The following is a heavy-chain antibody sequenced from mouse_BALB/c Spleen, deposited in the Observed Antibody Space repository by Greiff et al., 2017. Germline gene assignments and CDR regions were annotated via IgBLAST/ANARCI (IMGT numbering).Heavy chain of an antibody. V-gene: IGHV2-9*02. CDR1: GFSLTSYG. Sequence: QVQLKESGPGLVAPSQSLSITCTVSGFSLTSYGVHWVRQPPGKGLEWLGVIWAGGSTNYNSALMSRLSISKDNSKSQVFLKMNSLQTDDTAMYYCARDYSYYYGSSCAMDYWGQGTSVTVSS. J-gene: IGHJ4*01. CDR3: ARDYSYYYGSSCAMDY. CDR2: IWAGGST. D-gene: IGHD1-1*01.